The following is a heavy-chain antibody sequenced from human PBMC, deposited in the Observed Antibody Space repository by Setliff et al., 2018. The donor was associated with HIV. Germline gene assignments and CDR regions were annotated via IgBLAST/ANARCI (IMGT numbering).Heavy chain of an antibody. Sequence: PSETLSLTCTVSGGSVSSGSYYWSWIRQPPGKGLEWIGYIYYSGSTKHNPALKSRVTISLDTSKNQFSLRLNSVTAADTAIYYCTRRGADSYYPRPLDVWGKGTTVTVSS. V-gene: IGHV4-61*01. D-gene: IGHD3-10*01. CDR3: TRRGADSYYPRPLDV. J-gene: IGHJ6*04. CDR1: GGSVSSGSYY. CDR2: IYYSGST.